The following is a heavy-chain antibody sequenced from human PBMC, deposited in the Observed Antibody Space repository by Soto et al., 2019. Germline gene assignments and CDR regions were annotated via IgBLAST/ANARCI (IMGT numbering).Heavy chain of an antibody. Sequence: SETLSLTCTVSGGSTSSYDWSWIRQPPGKGLEWIGYIYYSGSTNYNPSLKSRVTISVDTSKNQFSLKLSSVTAADTAVYYCARQDSSSWLHFDYWGQGTLVTVSS. J-gene: IGHJ4*02. V-gene: IGHV4-59*08. D-gene: IGHD6-13*01. CDR3: ARQDSSSWLHFDY. CDR1: GGSTSSYD. CDR2: IYYSGST.